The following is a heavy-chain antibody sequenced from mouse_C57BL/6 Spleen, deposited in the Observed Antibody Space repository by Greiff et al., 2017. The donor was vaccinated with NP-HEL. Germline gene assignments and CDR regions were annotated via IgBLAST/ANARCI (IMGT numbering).Heavy chain of an antibody. CDR1: GYTFTSYW. J-gene: IGHJ4*01. CDR2: IYPGSGST. CDR3: ARYWDAMDY. D-gene: IGHD4-1*01. V-gene: IGHV1-55*01. Sequence: QVQLKQSGAELVKPGASVKMSCKASGYTFTSYWITWVKQRPGQGLEWIGDIYPGSGSTNYNEKFKSKATLTVDTSSSTAYMQLSSLTSEDSAVYYCARYWDAMDYWGQGTSVTVSS.